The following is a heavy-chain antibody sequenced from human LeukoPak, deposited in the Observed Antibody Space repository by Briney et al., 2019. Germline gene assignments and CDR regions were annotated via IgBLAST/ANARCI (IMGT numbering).Heavy chain of an antibody. Sequence: GGSLRLSCAASGFTFSSYAMSWVRQAPGKGLEWVSAFSGSGDSTYYADSVKGRFTISRDNYNNTLYRQMNSLRAEDTAVYYCAKVPPRDNGNYIAYWGQGTLVTVSS. D-gene: IGHD1-14*01. CDR1: GFTFSSYA. CDR3: AKVPPRDNGNYIAY. CDR2: FSGSGDST. J-gene: IGHJ4*02. V-gene: IGHV3-23*01.